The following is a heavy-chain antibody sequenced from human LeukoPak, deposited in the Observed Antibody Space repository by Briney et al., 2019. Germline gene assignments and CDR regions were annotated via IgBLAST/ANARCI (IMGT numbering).Heavy chain of an antibody. V-gene: IGHV4-59*01. Sequence: SETLSLTCTVSGGSISSYYWSWIRQPPGKGLEWIGYIYYSGSTNYNPSLKSRVTISVDTSKNQFSLKLSSVTAADTAVYYCAREVLLENSSGYPRQEAFDIWGQGTMVTVSS. D-gene: IGHD3-22*01. CDR2: IYYSGST. J-gene: IGHJ3*02. CDR1: GGSISSYY. CDR3: AREVLLENSSGYPRQEAFDI.